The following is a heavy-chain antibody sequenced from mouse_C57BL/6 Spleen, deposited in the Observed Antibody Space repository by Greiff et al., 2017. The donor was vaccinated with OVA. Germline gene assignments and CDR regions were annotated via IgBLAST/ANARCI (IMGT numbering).Heavy chain of an antibody. V-gene: IGHV5-16*01. CDR1: GFTFSDYY. J-gene: IGHJ1*03. CDR3: ARDRYYGSSDWYFDV. Sequence: EVMLVESEGGLVQPGSSMKLSCTASGFTFSDYYMAWVRQVPEKGLEWVANINYDGSSTYYLDSLKSRFIISRDNAKNILYLQMSSLKSEDTATYYCARDRYYGSSDWYFDVWGTGTTVTVSS. D-gene: IGHD1-1*01. CDR2: INYDGSST.